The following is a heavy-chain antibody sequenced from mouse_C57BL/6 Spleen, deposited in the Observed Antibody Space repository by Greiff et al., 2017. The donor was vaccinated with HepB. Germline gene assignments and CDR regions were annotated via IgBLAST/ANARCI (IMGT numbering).Heavy chain of an antibody. CDR2: IDPSDSYT. Sequence: SCKASGYTFTSYWMQWVKQRPGQGLEWIGEIDPSDSYTNYNQKFKGKATLTVDTSSSTAYMQLSSLTSEDSAVYYCARIYDGYYLGFAYWGQGTLVTVSA. CDR3: ARIYDGYYLGFAY. V-gene: IGHV1-50*01. CDR1: GYTFTSYW. D-gene: IGHD2-3*01. J-gene: IGHJ3*01.